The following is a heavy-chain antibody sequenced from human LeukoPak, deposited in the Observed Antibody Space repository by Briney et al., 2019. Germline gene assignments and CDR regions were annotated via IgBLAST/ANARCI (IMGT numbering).Heavy chain of an antibody. CDR1: GYTFTSYG. CDR3: AREEGATGGATSDAFDI. V-gene: IGHV1-18*01. D-gene: IGHD1-26*01. Sequence: ASVKVSCKASGYTFTSYGISWVRQAPGQGLEWMGWISAYNGNTNYAQKLQGRVTMTTDTSTSTAYMELRSLRSDDTAVYYCAREEGATGGATSDAFDIWGQGTMVTVSS. CDR2: ISAYNGNT. J-gene: IGHJ3*02.